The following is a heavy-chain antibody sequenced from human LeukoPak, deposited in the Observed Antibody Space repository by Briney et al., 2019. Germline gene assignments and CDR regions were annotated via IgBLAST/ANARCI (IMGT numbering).Heavy chain of an antibody. J-gene: IGHJ4*02. CDR2: ISVSGENT. V-gene: IGHV3-23*01. CDR1: GFTFSSYA. D-gene: IGHD3-10*01. Sequence: GGSLRLSCAASGFTFSSYAMTWVRQAPGKGLQWVSTISVSGENTYYADSVKGRFTISRDISKSTLYLQMNSLRDEDTALYYCAKYGSGTYYNGLHWGQGTLVAVSS. CDR3: AKYGSGTYYNGLH.